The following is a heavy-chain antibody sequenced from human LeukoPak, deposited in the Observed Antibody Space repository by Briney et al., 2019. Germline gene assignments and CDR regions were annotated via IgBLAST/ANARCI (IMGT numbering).Heavy chain of an antibody. D-gene: IGHD1-26*01. J-gene: IGHJ4*02. CDR3: ARHRSDGTYPLDY. CDR2: INHSGNT. Sequence: PSETLSLTCAVYGGSFSGYYWSWIRQPPGKGLEWIGEINHSGNTNYNPSLKSRVTISVDTSKNQFSLKLTSVTAADTAVYYCARHRSDGTYPLDYWGQGALVTVSS. V-gene: IGHV4-34*01. CDR1: GGSFSGYY.